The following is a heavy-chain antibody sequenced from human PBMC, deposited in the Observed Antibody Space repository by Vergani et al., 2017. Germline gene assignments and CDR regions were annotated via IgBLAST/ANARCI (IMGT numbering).Heavy chain of an antibody. CDR1: GFTSSYYG. J-gene: IGHJ1*01. D-gene: IGHD1-1*01. Sequence: QVHLVESGGGVAQPGRSLRLSCVVSGFTSSYYGMHWVRQAPGKGLEWVAVISYDGTQKYYADSVKGRFTISRDNSKSTLYLQMNSLRTEDTAVYYCATKSCGTPGCQIGHFREWGQGTLVTVSS. CDR2: ISYDGTQK. CDR3: ATKSCGTPGCQIGHFRE. V-gene: IGHV3-30*03.